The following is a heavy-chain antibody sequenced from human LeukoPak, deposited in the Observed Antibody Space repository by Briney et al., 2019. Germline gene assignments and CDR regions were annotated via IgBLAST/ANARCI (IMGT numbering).Heavy chain of an antibody. J-gene: IGHJ6*02. CDR1: GFTFSSYW. V-gene: IGHV3-7*01. Sequence: GGSLRLSCAASGFTFSSYWMSWVRQAPGKGLEWVANIKQDGSEKYYVDSVEGRFTISRDNAKNSLYLQMNSLRAEDTAVYYCARVVWAQVNYYGMDVWGQGTTVTVSS. CDR3: ARVVWAQVNYYGMDV. D-gene: IGHD1-14*01. CDR2: IKQDGSEK.